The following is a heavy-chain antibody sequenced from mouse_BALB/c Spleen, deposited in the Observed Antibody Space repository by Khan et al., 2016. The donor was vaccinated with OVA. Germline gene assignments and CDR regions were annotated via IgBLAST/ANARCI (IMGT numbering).Heavy chain of an antibody. CDR2: ISYSGVT. J-gene: IGHJ2*01. V-gene: IGHV3-2*02. D-gene: IGHD1-1*01. CDR3: ARGNYYEYYFDY. Sequence: EVELVESGPGLVKPSQSLSLTCTVTGYSITSGYAWNWIRQFPGNKLEWMGYISYSGVTSYTPSLKSRISITRATSKNQFFLQLNSVTTEDTATYYCARGNYYEYYFDYWGQGTTLTVSS. CDR1: GYSITSGYA.